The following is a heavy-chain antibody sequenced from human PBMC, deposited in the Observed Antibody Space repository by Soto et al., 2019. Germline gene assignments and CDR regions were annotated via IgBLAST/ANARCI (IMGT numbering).Heavy chain of an antibody. CDR2: MNPNSGNT. CDR3: ARTYYYDSSGYYLYYYYYGMDV. D-gene: IGHD3-22*01. CDR1: GYTFTSYD. Sequence: QVQLVQSGAEVKKPGASVKVSCKASGYTFTSYDINWVRQATGQGLEWMGWMNPNSGNTGYAQKFQGRVTMTRNTSISTAYMELSSLRSEDTAVYYCARTYYYDSSGYYLYYYYYGMDVCGQGTTVTVSS. V-gene: IGHV1-8*01. J-gene: IGHJ6*02.